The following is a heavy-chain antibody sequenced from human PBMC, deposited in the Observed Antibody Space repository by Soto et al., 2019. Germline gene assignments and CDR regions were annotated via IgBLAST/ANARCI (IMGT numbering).Heavy chain of an antibody. CDR3: ARAYGVRGVIIPDY. CDR2: IYYSGST. V-gene: IGHV4-59*01. D-gene: IGHD3-10*01. CDR1: GGSISSYY. Sequence: QVQLQESGPGLVKPSETLSLTCTVSGGSISSYYWSWIRQPPGKGLEWIGYIYYSGSTNYNPSLKSRVTISVDTSKTQFSLKLSSVTAADTAVYYCARAYGVRGVIIPDYWGQGTLVTVSS. J-gene: IGHJ4*02.